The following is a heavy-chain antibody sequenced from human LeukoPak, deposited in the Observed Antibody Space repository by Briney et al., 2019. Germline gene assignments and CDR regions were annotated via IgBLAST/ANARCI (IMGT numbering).Heavy chain of an antibody. D-gene: IGHD1-26*01. Sequence: EASVKVSCKASGYTFTGYYMHWVRQAPGQGLEWMGWINPNSGGTNYAQKFQGRVTMTRDTSISTAYMELSRLRSDDTAVYYCARAGLEEWELLRTNWFDPWGQGTLVTVSS. V-gene: IGHV1-2*02. J-gene: IGHJ5*02. CDR3: ARAGLEEWELLRTNWFDP. CDR2: INPNSGGT. CDR1: GYTFTGYY.